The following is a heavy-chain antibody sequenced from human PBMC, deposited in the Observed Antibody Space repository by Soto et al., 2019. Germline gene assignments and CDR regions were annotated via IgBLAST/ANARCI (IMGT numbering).Heavy chain of an antibody. CDR3: AREAIPPPGQAAYYYYGMDV. J-gene: IGHJ6*02. CDR2: MNPNSGNT. V-gene: IGHV1-8*01. CDR1: GYTFTSYD. Sequence: QVQLVQSGAEVRKPGASVKVSCKASGYTFTSYDINWVRQATGQGLEWMGWMNPNSGNTGYAQKFQGRVTMTWNTSIGTAYMELSSLRSEDTAVYYCAREAIPPPGQAAYYYYGMDVWGQGTTVTVSS. D-gene: IGHD2-2*02.